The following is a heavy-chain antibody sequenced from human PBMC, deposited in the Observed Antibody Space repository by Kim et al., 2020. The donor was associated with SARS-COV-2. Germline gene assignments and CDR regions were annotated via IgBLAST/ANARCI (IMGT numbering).Heavy chain of an antibody. CDR1: GGSMNRYY. CDR2: IYYTGKT. V-gene: IGHV4-59*01. J-gene: IGHJ4*02. CDR3: AREEPDVTLGYYFDM. D-gene: IGHD3-22*01. Sequence: SETLSLTCDVSGGSMNRYYWSWFRQPPGKGLEWIGYIYYTGKTDYSPSLQGRVTLSLDTSKNQFSLKLTSVTAADTAIYYCAREEPDVTLGYYFDMWGQG.